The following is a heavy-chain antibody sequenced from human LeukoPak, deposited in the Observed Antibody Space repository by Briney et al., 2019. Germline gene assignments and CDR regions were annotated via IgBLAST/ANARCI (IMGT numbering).Heavy chain of an antibody. Sequence: GGSLRLSCEASGFTFSSYWMSWVRQAPGKGLEWVANIKTDGSEKYYVDSVKGRFTISRDNAENSLYLQMNSLRAEDTAVYYCARDYTGYFPWGQGTLVIVSS. J-gene: IGHJ5*02. CDR3: ARDYTGYFP. CDR1: GFTFSSYW. V-gene: IGHV3-7*03. D-gene: IGHD3-9*01. CDR2: IKTDGSEK.